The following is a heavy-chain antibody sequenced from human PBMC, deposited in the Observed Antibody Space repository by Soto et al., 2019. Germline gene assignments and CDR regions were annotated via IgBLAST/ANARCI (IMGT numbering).Heavy chain of an antibody. J-gene: IGHJ5*02. CDR2: IIPIFGTA. D-gene: IGHD3-16*01. Sequence: ASVKVSCKASGGNFSSYAISWVRQAPGQGLEWMGGIIPIFGTANYAQKFQGRVTITADESTSTAYMELSSLRSEDTAVYYCARADLRGLYNWFDPWGQGTLVTVSS. CDR1: GGNFSSYA. V-gene: IGHV1-69*13. CDR3: ARADLRGLYNWFDP.